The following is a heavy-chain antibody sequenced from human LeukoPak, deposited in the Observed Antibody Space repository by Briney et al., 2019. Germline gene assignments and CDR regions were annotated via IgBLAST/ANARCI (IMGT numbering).Heavy chain of an antibody. J-gene: IGHJ4*02. CDR2: ISSSSSYT. CDR3: ASWPPFLRGIAARPILVY. Sequence: GGSLRLSCAASGFTFSSYSMNWIRQAPGKGLEWVSYISSSSSYTNYADSVKGRFTISRDNAKNSLYLQMNSLRAEDTAVYYCASWPPFLRGIAARPILVYWGQGTLVTVSS. CDR1: GFTFSSYS. V-gene: IGHV3-21*05. D-gene: IGHD6-6*01.